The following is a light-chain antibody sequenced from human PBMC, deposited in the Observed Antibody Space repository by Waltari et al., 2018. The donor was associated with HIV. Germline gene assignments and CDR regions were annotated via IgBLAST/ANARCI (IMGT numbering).Light chain of an antibody. Sequence: QSALTQPASVSGSPGQSITISCTGTSSDVGGSTYVSWYQQHPGKAPKLMSYEVSNRPSGVSNRFSGSKSGNTASRTISGLQAEDEADYYCSSYTSSSLWVFGGGTKLTVL. CDR3: SSYTSSSLWV. V-gene: IGLV2-14*01. CDR1: SSDVGGSTY. J-gene: IGLJ3*02. CDR2: EVS.